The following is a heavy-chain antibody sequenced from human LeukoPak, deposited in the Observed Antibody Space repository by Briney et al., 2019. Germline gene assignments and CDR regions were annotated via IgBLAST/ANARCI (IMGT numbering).Heavy chain of an antibody. CDR2: ISSSGST. CDR1: GGSISSSNW. Sequence: SETLSLTCAVSGGSISSSNWWSWVRQPPGKGLEWIGRISSSGSTNYNPSLKSRVTISVDTSKNQFSLKLSSVTAADTAVYFCARGPYSYDSSGAFDIWGQGTMVTVSS. CDR3: ARGPYSYDSSGAFDI. D-gene: IGHD3-22*01. V-gene: IGHV4-4*02. J-gene: IGHJ3*02.